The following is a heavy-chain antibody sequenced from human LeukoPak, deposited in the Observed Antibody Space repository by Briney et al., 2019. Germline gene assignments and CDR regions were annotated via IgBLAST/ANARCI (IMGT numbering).Heavy chain of an antibody. D-gene: IGHD3-22*01. CDR1: GFISSSYA. Sequence: PGGSLRLSCAASGFISSSYAMSWVRQPPGKGLEWVSVISGSGGSTYYAGSVKGRFTISKDNPKNTLYLQMNSLRAEDTAVYYCARVRVVAGLEYWGQGTLVTVSS. V-gene: IGHV3-23*01. CDR2: ISGSGGST. CDR3: ARVRVVAGLEY. J-gene: IGHJ4*02.